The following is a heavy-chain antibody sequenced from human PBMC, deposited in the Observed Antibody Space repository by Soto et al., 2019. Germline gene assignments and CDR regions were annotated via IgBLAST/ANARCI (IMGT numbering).Heavy chain of an antibody. CDR1: GFTFDDYA. D-gene: IGHD1-26*01. Sequence: EVQLVESGGGLVQPGRSLRLSCAASGFTFDDYAMHWVRQAPGKGLEWVSGISWNSGSIGYADSVKGRFTISRDNAKNSLYLQMNSLRAEDTALYYCAKGPPSYSAVNFDYWGQGTLVTVSS. J-gene: IGHJ4*02. CDR3: AKGPPSYSAVNFDY. V-gene: IGHV3-9*01. CDR2: ISWNSGSI.